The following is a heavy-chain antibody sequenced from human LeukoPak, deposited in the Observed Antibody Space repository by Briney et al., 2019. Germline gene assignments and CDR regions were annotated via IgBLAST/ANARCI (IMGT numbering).Heavy chain of an antibody. J-gene: IGHJ4*02. CDR3: ARLSHYYDSSGYYLGSYYFDY. Sequence: SETLSLTCTISGGSISSSSYYWGWIRRPPGKGLEWIGNIYYGGSTYYNPSLKSRVTISVDTSKNQVSLKLSSVTAADTAVYYCARLSHYYDSSGYYLGSYYFDYWGQGTLVSVSS. CDR1: GGSISSSSYY. D-gene: IGHD3-22*01. CDR2: IYYGGST. V-gene: IGHV4-39*01.